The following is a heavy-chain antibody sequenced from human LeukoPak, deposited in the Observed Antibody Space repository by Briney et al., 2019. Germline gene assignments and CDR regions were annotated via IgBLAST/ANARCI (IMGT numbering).Heavy chain of an antibody. Sequence: SETLSLTCAVFGGSFSGYYWTWVRQAPGKGLEWIGEINESGTTNYNASLNNRVTISVDTSKNQFSLKLTSLTAADTAVLYCARALMTLVRGVPRTTWFHPWGQGTLVTVSS. CDR1: GGSFSGYY. J-gene: IGHJ5*02. CDR3: ARALMTLVRGVPRTTWFHP. CDR2: INESGTT. V-gene: IGHV4-34*01. D-gene: IGHD3-10*01.